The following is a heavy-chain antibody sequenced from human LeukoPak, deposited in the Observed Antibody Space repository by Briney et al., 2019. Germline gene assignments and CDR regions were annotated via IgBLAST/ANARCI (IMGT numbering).Heavy chain of an antibody. CDR3: ARAGVLWFGESKFDY. V-gene: IGHV3-7*03. CDR1: GFTFSSYW. J-gene: IGHJ4*02. CDR2: INKDGGEK. Sequence: GGSLRLSCAASGFTFSSYWMSWVRQAPGKGLEWVASINKDGGEKYYVDSVKGRFTISRDNAKNSLYLQMNSLRADDTAVYYCARAGVLWFGESKFDYWGQGTLVTVSS. D-gene: IGHD3-10*01.